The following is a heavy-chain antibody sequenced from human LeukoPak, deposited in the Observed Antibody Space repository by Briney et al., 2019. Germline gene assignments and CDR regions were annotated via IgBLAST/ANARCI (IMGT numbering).Heavy chain of an antibody. CDR1: GYTFTSYG. Sequence: ASVNVSCTASGYTFTSYGISWVRQAPGQGLEWMGCISAYNGNTNYAQKLQGRVTMTTDTSTSTAYMELRSLRSDDTAVYYCARVGGDIVATISPDTYAFDIWGQGTMVTVSS. J-gene: IGHJ3*02. D-gene: IGHD5-12*01. CDR2: ISAYNGNT. CDR3: ARVGGDIVATISPDTYAFDI. V-gene: IGHV1-18*01.